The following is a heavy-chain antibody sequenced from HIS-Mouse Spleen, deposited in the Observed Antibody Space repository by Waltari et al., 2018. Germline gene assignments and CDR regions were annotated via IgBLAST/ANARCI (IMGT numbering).Heavy chain of an antibody. CDR3: AREIPYSSSWYDWYFDL. V-gene: IGHV4-39*07. CDR1: GGSISSSSYD. Sequence: QLQLQESGPGLVKPSETLSLTCTVSGGSISSSSYDWVWIRQPPGKGLEWCGSIYYSGSTYYNPSLKSRVTISVDTSKTQFSLKLSSVTAADTAVYYCAREIPYSSSWYDWYFDLWGRGTLVTVSS. J-gene: IGHJ2*01. D-gene: IGHD6-13*01. CDR2: IYYSGST.